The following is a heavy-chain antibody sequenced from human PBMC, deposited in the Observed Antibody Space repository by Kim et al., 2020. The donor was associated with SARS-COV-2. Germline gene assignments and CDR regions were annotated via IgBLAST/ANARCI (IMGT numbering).Heavy chain of an antibody. CDR3: ARHVGDVSKRHDDLDY. CDR2: ISPDGST. Sequence: SETLSLTCTVSGGSIRGYYWGWIRQPPGKGLEWIGNISPDGSTYYIPSLRSRITISLDTSKTRFSLELTSVTAADAAVHCCARHVGDVSKRHDDLDYWG. D-gene: IGHD3-16*01. J-gene: IGHJ4*01. V-gene: IGHV4-59*04. CDR1: GGSIRGYY.